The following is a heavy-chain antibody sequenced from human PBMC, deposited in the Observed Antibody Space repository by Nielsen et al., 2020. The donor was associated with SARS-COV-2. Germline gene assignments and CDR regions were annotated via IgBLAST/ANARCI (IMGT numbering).Heavy chain of an antibody. J-gene: IGHJ6*02. D-gene: IGHD5-24*01. Sequence: GVLKISCAASGFTFDDYAMHWVRQGPGKGLVWVSRINRDGSVTNYADSVKGRFTISRDNGGNTLYLQVNSLRAEDTAVYYCVREGDGYHSYYYGLDVWGRGTTVTVSS. CDR1: GFTFDDYA. V-gene: IGHV3-74*01. CDR2: INRDGSVT. CDR3: VREGDGYHSYYYGLDV.